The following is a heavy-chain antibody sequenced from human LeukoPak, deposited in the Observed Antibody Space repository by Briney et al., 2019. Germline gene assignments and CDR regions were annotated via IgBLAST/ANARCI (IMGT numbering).Heavy chain of an antibody. CDR2: MNPNSGNT. CDR3: ARGHGEEVVAPYYYMDV. J-gene: IGHJ6*03. D-gene: IGHD3-22*01. Sequence: ASVKVSCKASGYTFTSYDINWVRQATGQGLEWMGWMNPNSGNTGYAQKFQGRVTITRNTSISTAYMELSSLRSEDTAVYYCARGHGEEVVAPYYYMDVWGKGTTVTVSS. CDR1: GYTFTSYD. V-gene: IGHV1-8*03.